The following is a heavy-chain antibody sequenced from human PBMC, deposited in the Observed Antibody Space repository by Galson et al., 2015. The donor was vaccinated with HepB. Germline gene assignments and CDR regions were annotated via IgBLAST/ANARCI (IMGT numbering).Heavy chain of an antibody. CDR1: GFNFRFFA. CDR2: ISGSGRKT. V-gene: IGHV3-23*01. D-gene: IGHD6-19*01. J-gene: IGHJ5*02. CDR3: AKDVRGVASGWPDDH. Sequence: SLRLSCAASGFNFRFFAMSWVRQAPGKGLEWVSDISGSGRKTNYADSVKGRFTVSRDNSRNTLYLQMSSLTAEDTAIYYCAKDVRGVASGWPDDHWGQGTLVTVAS.